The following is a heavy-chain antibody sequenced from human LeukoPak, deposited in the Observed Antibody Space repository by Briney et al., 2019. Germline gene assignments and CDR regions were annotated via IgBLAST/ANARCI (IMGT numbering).Heavy chain of an antibody. V-gene: IGHV3-20*04. CDR3: ARSPEWDPKQLGFKHFDY. D-gene: IGHD1-26*01. CDR2: INWNGGDK. Sequence: PGGSLRLSCAASGFSFHGDGMSWVRQAPGKGLEWVSGINWNGGDKRYADSVRGRFTISRDNAKNSLYLHMNSLRGDDTALYYCARSPEWDPKQLGFKHFDYWGQGTLVTVSS. CDR1: GFSFHGDG. J-gene: IGHJ4*02.